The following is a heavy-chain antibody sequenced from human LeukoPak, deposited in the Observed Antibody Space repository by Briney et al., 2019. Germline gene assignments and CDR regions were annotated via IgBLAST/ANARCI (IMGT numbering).Heavy chain of an antibody. Sequence: SETLSLTCTVSGGSISSYYWSWIRRPPGKGLEWIGYIYYSGSTNYNPSLKSRVTISVDTSKNQFSLKLSSVTAAGTAVYYCARVGPYDYVWGSYRLYFDYWGQGTLVTVSS. J-gene: IGHJ4*02. D-gene: IGHD3-16*02. CDR2: IYYSGST. CDR3: ARVGPYDYVWGSYRLYFDY. CDR1: GGSISSYY. V-gene: IGHV4-59*01.